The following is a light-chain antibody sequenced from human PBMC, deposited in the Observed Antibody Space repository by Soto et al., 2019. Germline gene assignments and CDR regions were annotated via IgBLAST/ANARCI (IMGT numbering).Light chain of an antibody. Sequence: QSVLTQPPSASGSPGQSVTISSTGTSSDVGGYKYVSCYQQHPGKAPKRMIFEVHKRPSGVPDRFSGSKSGNTASLTVSGLQAEDEADYYCSSYGGTNNLLFGGGTKLTVL. V-gene: IGLV2-8*01. CDR2: EVH. CDR1: SSDVGGYKY. CDR3: SSYGGTNNLL. J-gene: IGLJ2*01.